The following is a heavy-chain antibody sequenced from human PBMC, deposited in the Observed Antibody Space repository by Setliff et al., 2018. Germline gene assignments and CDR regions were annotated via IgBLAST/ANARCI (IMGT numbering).Heavy chain of an antibody. CDR1: GFTFDDYG. D-gene: IGHD6-13*01. J-gene: IGHJ4*02. CDR3: ARDLVAAAGFDY. V-gene: IGHV3-20*04. Sequence: PGGSLILSCAASGFTFDDYGMSWVRQIPGKGLEWVSGINWNGDSTGYSNSVKGRFTISRDNAKNSLYLQMNSLRAEDTAFYYCARDLVAAAGFDYWGQGTLVTVSS. CDR2: INWNGDST.